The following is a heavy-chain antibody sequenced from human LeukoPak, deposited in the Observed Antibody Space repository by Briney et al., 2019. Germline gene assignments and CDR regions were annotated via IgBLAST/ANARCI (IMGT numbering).Heavy chain of an antibody. V-gene: IGHV7-4-1*02. CDR1: GYTFTSYG. CDR3: ARAFQHLGELSLPNY. D-gene: IGHD3-16*02. Sequence: ASVKVSCKASGYTFTSYGISWVRQAPGQGLEWMGWIHPSTGDPTSAQGFTGRFVFSLDTSVSTTYLQISSLKAEDTAVYYCARAFQHLGELSLPNYWGQGTLVTVSS. J-gene: IGHJ4*02. CDR2: IHPSTGDP.